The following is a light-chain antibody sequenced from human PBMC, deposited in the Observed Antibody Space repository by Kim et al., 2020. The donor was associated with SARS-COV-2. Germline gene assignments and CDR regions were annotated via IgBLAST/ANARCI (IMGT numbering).Light chain of an antibody. V-gene: IGLV2-14*01. CDR2: EVS. Sequence: QSASVSGSPGQSITISCTGTSRDVGAYNYVSWYQQHPGKAPKVMIYEVSNQPSGVSNRFSGSKSGNTASLTISGLQTEDEANYYCSSYTISSTVVFGGGTQLTVL. CDR1: SRDVGAYNY. J-gene: IGLJ2*01. CDR3: SSYTISSTVV.